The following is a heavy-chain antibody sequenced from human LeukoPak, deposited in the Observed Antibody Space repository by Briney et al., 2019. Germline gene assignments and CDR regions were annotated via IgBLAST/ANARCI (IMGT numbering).Heavy chain of an antibody. J-gene: IGHJ4*02. D-gene: IGHD2-15*01. CDR2: MSSGGSYI. V-gene: IGHV3-21*06. Sequence: GGSLRLSCAASGFTFSSYAMTWVRQAPGKGLEWVSYMSSGGSYIYYADSVRGRFTISRDNAKDSLFLLMNSLRVEDTAVYYCARGRPTGSSRRFVVQWGQGTLVTVSS. CDR3: ARGRPTGSSRRFVVQ. CDR1: GFTFSSYA.